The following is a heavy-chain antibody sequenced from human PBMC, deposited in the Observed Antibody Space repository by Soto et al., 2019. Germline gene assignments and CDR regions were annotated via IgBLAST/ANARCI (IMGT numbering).Heavy chain of an antibody. V-gene: IGHV3-23*01. D-gene: IGHD3-10*01. CDR2: ISGSGGST. J-gene: IGHJ4*02. Sequence: EVQLLESGGGLVQPGGSLRLSCTASGFTFSSYAMSWVRQAPGKGLEWVSAISGSGGSTYYADSVKGRFTISRDNSKNTLYLQRTSRGAEDRALYYCAKEAGWLGGRLFDSWGQGTLVTVSP. CDR3: AKEAGWLGGRLFDS. CDR1: GFTFSSYA.